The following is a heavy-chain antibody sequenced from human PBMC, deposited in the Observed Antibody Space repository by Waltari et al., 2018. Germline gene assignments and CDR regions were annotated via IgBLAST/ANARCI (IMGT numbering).Heavy chain of an antibody. V-gene: IGHV1-2*07. Sequence: QVQLVQSGAEVGRPGASVTVSCTASGYTFTGYYVHWVRQAPGQGPGGRGGPGKGCGGVWWSDPKGGGTKYACRVEGRVTRTRDTSIRAAYMELSGLKSDDTAVYYCAREEDNYDASTELDYWGQGTLVTVSS. D-gene: IGHD3-22*01. CDR2: SDPKGGGT. CDR3: AREEDNYDASTELDY. J-gene: IGHJ4*02. CDR1: GYTFTGYY.